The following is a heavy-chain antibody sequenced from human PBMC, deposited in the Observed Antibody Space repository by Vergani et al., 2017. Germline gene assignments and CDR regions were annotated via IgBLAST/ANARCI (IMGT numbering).Heavy chain of an antibody. CDR1: GFTFSSYS. J-gene: IGHJ4*02. V-gene: IGHV3-21*01. Sequence: EVQLVESGGGLVKPGGSLRLSCAASGFTFSSYSMNWVRKAPGKGLEWVSSISSSSSDIYYADAVKGRFTISRDNAKNSLYLQMNSLRAEDTAVYYCARDWGLAAAGGVFDYWGQGTLVTVSS. D-gene: IGHD6-13*01. CDR2: ISSSSSDI. CDR3: ARDWGLAAAGGVFDY.